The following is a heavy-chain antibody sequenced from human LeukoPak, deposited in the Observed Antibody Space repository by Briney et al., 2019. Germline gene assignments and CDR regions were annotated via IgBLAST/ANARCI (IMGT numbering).Heavy chain of an antibody. J-gene: IGHJ4*02. Sequence: SETLSPTCAVYGGSFSGYYWSWIRQPPGKGLEWIWEINHSGSTNYNPSLKSRVTISVDTSKNQFSLKLSSVTAADTAVYYCASQGDVYCSGGSCYPAFDCWGQGTLVTVSS. CDR2: INHSGST. CDR1: GGSFSGYY. D-gene: IGHD2-15*01. V-gene: IGHV4-34*01. CDR3: ASQGDVYCSGGSCYPAFDC.